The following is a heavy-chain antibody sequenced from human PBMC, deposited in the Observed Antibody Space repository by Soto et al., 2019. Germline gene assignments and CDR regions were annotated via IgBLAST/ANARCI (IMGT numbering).Heavy chain of an antibody. J-gene: IGHJ3*02. V-gene: IGHV1-18*01. D-gene: IGHD2-2*01. CDR3: ARVIPYCSSTSCRYDAFDI. CDR1: GYTFTSYG. Sequence: ASVKVSCKASGYTFTSYGISWVRQAPGQGLEWMGWISAYNGNTNYAQKLQGRVTMTTDTSTSTAYMELRSLRSDDTAVYYCARVIPYCSSTSCRYDAFDIWGQGTMVTVSS. CDR2: ISAYNGNT.